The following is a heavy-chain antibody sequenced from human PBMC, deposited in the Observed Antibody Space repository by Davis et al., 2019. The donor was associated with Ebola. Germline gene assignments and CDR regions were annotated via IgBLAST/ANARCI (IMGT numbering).Heavy chain of an antibody. V-gene: IGHV4-59*12. CDR1: GGSITSYY. J-gene: IGHJ4*02. CDR2: IYYSGNT. CDR3: ARDDKVMHFDY. Sequence: SETLSLTCTVSGGSITSYYWSWIRQPPGKGLEWIGYIYYSGNTNYNPSLKSRVTMSVDTSKNQFSLKLSSVTAADTAVYYCARDDKVMHFDYWGQGTLVTVSS. D-gene: IGHD3-16*01.